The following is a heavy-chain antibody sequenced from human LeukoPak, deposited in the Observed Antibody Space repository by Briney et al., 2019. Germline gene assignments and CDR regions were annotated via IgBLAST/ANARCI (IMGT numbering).Heavy chain of an antibody. CDR1: GFTFSDYY. Sequence: SGGSLRLSCAASGFTFSDYYIRWIRQAPGKGLEWGSYISSSSSYTNYADSVKGRFTISRDNAKKSLYLQMNSLRAEDTAVYYCARVFRYCSSTSCFFDYWGQGTLVTVSS. V-gene: IGHV3-11*05. CDR3: ARVFRYCSSTSCFFDY. CDR2: ISSSSSYT. D-gene: IGHD2-2*01. J-gene: IGHJ4*02.